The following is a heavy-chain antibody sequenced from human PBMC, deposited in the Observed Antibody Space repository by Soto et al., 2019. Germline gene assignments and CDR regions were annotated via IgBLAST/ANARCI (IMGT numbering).Heavy chain of an antibody. CDR1: GFTFSSYS. V-gene: IGHV3-21*01. Sequence: GGSLRLSCAASGFTFSSYSMDWVRQAPGKGLEWVSSISSSSSYIYYADSVKGRFTISRDNSKNTLYLQMNSLRAEDTAVYYCARDYDSSGYPRYYFDYWGQGTLVTVSS. CDR3: ARDYDSSGYPRYYFDY. D-gene: IGHD3-22*01. CDR2: ISSSSSYI. J-gene: IGHJ4*02.